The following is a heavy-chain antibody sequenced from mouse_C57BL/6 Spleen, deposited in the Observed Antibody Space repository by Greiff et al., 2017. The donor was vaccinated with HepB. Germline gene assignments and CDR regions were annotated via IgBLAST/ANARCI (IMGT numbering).Heavy chain of an antibody. CDR3: ARDGYYYASFDY. CDR1: GYTFTSYW. Sequence: VQLQQPGAELVKPGASVKMSCKASGYTFTSYWITWVKQRPGQGLEWIGDIYPGSGSTNYNEKFKSKATLTVDTSSSTASMQLSSLTSEDSAVYYCARDGYYYASFDYWGQGTTLTVSS. D-gene: IGHD1-1*01. J-gene: IGHJ2*01. V-gene: IGHV1-55*01. CDR2: IYPGSGST.